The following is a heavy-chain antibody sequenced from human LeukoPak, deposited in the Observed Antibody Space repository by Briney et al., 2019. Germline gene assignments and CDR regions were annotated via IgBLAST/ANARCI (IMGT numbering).Heavy chain of an antibody. CDR2: INPSGGST. V-gene: IGHV1-46*01. CDR3: ARVRYCTSTSCYGPEDDAFDI. Sequence: ASVKVSCKASGYTFTSYYMHWVRQAPGQGLEWMGIINPSGGSTSYAQKFQGRVTMTRDTSTSTVYMELSSLRYEDTALYYCARVRYCTSTSCYGPEDDAFDIWGQGTMVTVSS. D-gene: IGHD2-2*01. CDR1: GYTFTSYY. J-gene: IGHJ3*02.